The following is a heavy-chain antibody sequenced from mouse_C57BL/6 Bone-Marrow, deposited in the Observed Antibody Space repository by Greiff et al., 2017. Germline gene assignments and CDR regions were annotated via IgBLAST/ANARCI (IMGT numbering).Heavy chain of an antibody. J-gene: IGHJ2*01. V-gene: IGHV5-2*01. CDR2: INSDGGST. CDR1: EYEFPSHD. CDR3: ARQKFYYVDY. Sequence: EVQLQQSGGGLVQPGESLKLSCESNEYEFPSHDMSWVRKTPEKRLELVAAINSDGGSTYYPDTMERRFIISRDHTKKTLYLKMSSLRSEDTALYYCARQKFYYVDYWGQGTTLTVSS. D-gene: IGHD1-3*01.